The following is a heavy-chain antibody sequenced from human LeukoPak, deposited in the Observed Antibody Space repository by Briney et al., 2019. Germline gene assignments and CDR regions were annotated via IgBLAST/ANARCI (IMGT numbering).Heavy chain of an antibody. CDR2: ISSNGGST. J-gene: IGHJ4*02. Sequence: PGGSLRLSCAASGFTFSSYAMHWVRQAPGKGLEYVSAISSNGGSTYYANSVKGRFTISRDNSKNTLYLQMDSLRAEDMAVYYCARVGRAVAGLLDYWGQGTLVTVSS. D-gene: IGHD6-19*01. CDR3: ARVGRAVAGLLDY. CDR1: GFTFSSYA. V-gene: IGHV3-64*01.